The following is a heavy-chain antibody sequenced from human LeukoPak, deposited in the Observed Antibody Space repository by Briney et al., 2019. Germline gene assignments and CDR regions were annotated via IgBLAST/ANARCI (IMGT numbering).Heavy chain of an antibody. CDR3: VRGRVYCSSTSCYPLEANWFDP. J-gene: IGHJ5*02. CDR1: GGSISSGGYY. CDR2: IYYSGST. D-gene: IGHD2-2*01. V-gene: IGHV4-31*03. Sequence: SQTLSLTCTVSGGSISSGGYYWSWIRQHPGKGLEWIGYIYYSGSTYYNPSLKRRVTISVDTAKNQFSLKLSSVTAADTAVYYCVRGRVYCSSTSCYPLEANWFDPWGQGALVTVSS.